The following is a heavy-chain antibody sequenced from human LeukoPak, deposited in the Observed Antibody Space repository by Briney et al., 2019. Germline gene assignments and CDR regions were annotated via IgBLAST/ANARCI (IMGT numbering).Heavy chain of an antibody. CDR1: GGSISNYY. Sequence: PSETLSLTCTVSGGSISNYYWSWIRQPPGEGLEWIGYIYYSGSTNYNPSLKSRVTISVDTSKNQFSLKLSSVTAADTAVYYCARGRVGTYSFDYWGQGTLVTVSS. CDR2: IYYSGST. D-gene: IGHD3-10*01. V-gene: IGHV4-59*01. J-gene: IGHJ4*02. CDR3: ARGRVGTYSFDY.